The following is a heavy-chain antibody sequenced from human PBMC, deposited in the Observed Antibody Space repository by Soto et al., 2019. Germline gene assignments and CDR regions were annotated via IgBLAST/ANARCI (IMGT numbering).Heavy chain of an antibody. D-gene: IGHD2-2*01. V-gene: IGHV5-10-1*01. CDR2: IDPTDSHP. CDR3: ARGGTTLPLDV. CDR1: GYSFTNYW. J-gene: IGHJ6*02. Sequence: GALKISCEASGYSFTNYWINWVRQMPGKGLEWMGRIDPTDSHPNYSPSFQGHVTVSVDRSISTAYLQWSSLKASDSAVYYCARGGTTLPLDVWGQGTTVTVSS.